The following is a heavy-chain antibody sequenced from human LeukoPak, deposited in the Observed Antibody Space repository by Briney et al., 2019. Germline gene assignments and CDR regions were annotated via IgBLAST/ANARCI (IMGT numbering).Heavy chain of an antibody. CDR1: GFTFSRYA. V-gene: IGHV3-23*01. J-gene: IGHJ4*02. CDR2: IGDSGRNT. CDR3: SRGAYPYSSDH. Sequence: GGSLRLSCAASGFTFSRYAMTWVRQAPGKGPEWVSAIGDSGRNTYYADSVRGRFTISRDNSKNTLYLQMNSLGAEGTAVYYCSRGAYPYSSDHWGQGSLVSVSS. D-gene: IGHD2-21*01.